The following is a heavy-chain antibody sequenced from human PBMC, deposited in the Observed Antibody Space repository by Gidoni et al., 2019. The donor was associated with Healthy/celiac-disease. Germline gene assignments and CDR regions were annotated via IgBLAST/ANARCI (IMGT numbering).Heavy chain of an antibody. J-gene: IGHJ6*02. Sequence: QVQLVQSGAEVKKPGSSVKVSCKASGGTFSSYAISWVRQAPGQGLEWMGGIIPIFGTANYAQKFQGRVTITADESTSTAYMELSSLRSEDTAVYYCARDGKQWLDFMSYYYYYGMDVWGQGTTVTVSS. V-gene: IGHV1-69*01. CDR1: GGTFSSYA. CDR2: IIPIFGTA. CDR3: ARDGKQWLDFMSYYYYYGMDV. D-gene: IGHD6-19*01.